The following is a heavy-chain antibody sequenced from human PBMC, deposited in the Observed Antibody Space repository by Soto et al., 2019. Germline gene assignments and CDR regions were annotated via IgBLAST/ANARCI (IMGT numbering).Heavy chain of an antibody. V-gene: IGHV4-59*01. CDR3: ARVNYGDYCDGMDV. Sequence: PSETLSLTCTVSGGSINYSYWTWIRQPPGKGLEWIGYISYTGSANYNASLKSRLTISVDTSKNQFSLKLSSVTAADTALYYCARVNYGDYCDGMDVWGQGTTVTVSS. D-gene: IGHD4-17*01. CDR2: ISYTGSA. CDR1: GGSINYSY. J-gene: IGHJ6*02.